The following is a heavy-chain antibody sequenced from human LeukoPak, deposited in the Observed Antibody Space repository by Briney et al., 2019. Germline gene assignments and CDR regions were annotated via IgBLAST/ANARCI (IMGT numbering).Heavy chain of an antibody. CDR1: GGSFSGYY. V-gene: IGHV4-34*01. D-gene: IGHD6-13*01. CDR2: INHSGST. CDR3: ARDGQQLPFDY. J-gene: IGHJ4*02. Sequence: SETLSLTCAVSGGSFSGYYWSWIRQPPGKGLEWIGEINHSGSTNYNPSLKSRVTISVDTSKNQFSLKLSSVTAADTAVYYCARDGQQLPFDYGGQGTLVTVSS.